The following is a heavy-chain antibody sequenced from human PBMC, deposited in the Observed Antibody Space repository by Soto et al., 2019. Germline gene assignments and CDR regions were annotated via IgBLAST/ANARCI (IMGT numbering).Heavy chain of an antibody. CDR2: IYTSGST. D-gene: IGHD2-2*01. J-gene: IGHJ5*02. CDR1: GGSISSYY. CDR3: ARDQSSTSRNWFDP. Sequence: QVQLQESGPGLVKPSETLSLTCTVSGGSISSYYWSWIRQPAGKGLEWIGRIYTSGSTNYNPSLKGRVTMSVDTSKNQFSLKLSSVTAADTAVYYCARDQSSTSRNWFDPWGQGTLVTVSS. V-gene: IGHV4-4*07.